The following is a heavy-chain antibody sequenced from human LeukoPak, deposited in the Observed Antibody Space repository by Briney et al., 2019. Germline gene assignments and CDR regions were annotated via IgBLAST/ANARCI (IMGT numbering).Heavy chain of an antibody. J-gene: IGHJ4*02. CDR3: AKSYSGTYRSFDY. Sequence: PGGSLRLSCAASGFSFNTYSMNWVRQAPGKXXXXVSSXLTGXXXYXXXXXXXXXXXXXXDSKNTLYLQMNSLRAEDTAIYYCAKSYSGTYRSFDYWGQGTLVAVSS. D-gene: IGHD1-26*01. CDR1: GFSFNTYS. V-gene: IGHV3-23*01. CDR2: XLTGXXX.